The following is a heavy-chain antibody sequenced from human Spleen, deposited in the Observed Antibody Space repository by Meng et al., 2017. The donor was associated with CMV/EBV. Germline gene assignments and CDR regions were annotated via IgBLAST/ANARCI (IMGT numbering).Heavy chain of an antibody. J-gene: IGHJ4*02. CDR3: AREDEQQLPFDY. V-gene: IGHV4-39*07. D-gene: IGHD6-13*01. CDR2: IFNGGRT. CDR1: GGSMSSSSYY. Sequence: SETLSLTCNVSGGSMSSSSYYWGWIRQPPGKGLEWIGSIFNGGRTYYNPSLKSRVTISADTSKNQLSLRLRSATAADTAVYYCAREDEQQLPFDYWGQGTLVTVSS.